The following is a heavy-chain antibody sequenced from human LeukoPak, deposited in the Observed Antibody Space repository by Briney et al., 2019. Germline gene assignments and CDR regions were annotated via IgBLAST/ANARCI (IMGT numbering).Heavy chain of an antibody. Sequence: PGGSLRLSCAASGFTFSSSAMHWVRQAPGKGLEYVSAISSIGGSTYYANSVKGRFTISRDNSKNTLYLQMGSLRAEDMAVYYCARGDSFTMVRGVINRGNDYWGQGTLVTVSS. CDR2: ISSIGGST. V-gene: IGHV3-64*01. D-gene: IGHD3-10*01. CDR3: ARGDSFTMVRGVINRGNDY. J-gene: IGHJ4*02. CDR1: GFTFSSSA.